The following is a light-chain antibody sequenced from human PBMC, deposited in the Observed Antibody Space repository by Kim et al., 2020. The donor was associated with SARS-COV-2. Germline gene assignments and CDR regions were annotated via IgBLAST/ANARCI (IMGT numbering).Light chain of an antibody. Sequence: GQSLTISCTGTSSDVGGYQFVSWYQQHPGKAPTLMIYDVSERPSGVPDRFSGSKSGNTASLTISGLQPEDEADYYCCSYAGNYIWVFGGGTQLTVL. CDR3: CSYAGNYIWV. CDR2: DVS. V-gene: IGLV2-11*01. J-gene: IGLJ3*02. CDR1: SSDVGGYQF.